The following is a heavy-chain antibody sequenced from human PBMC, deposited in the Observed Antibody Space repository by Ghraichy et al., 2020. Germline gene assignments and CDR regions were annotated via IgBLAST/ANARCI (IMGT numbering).Heavy chain of an antibody. CDR1: GGSISSSSYY. Sequence: SETLSLTCTVSGGSISSSSYYWGWIRQPPGKGLEWIGSIYYSGSTYYNPSLKSRVTISVDTSKNQFSLKLSSVTAADTAVYYCARRPLSSPLPTSNWYFDLWGRGTLVTVSS. D-gene: IGHD6-13*01. J-gene: IGHJ2*01. CDR2: IYYSGST. V-gene: IGHV4-39*07. CDR3: ARRPLSSPLPTSNWYFDL.